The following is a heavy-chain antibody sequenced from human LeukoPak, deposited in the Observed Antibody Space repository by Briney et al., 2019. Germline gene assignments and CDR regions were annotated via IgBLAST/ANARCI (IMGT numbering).Heavy chain of an antibody. CDR1: GGTISTSSYY. Sequence: SETLSLTCTVSGGTISTSSYYWGWIRQPPGKGREWMGSIYYSGSTYYNPSLKSRVTISVDTSKNQFSLKLSSVTAADTAVYYCARLVGCSSTSCYVIGWFDPWGQGTLVTVSS. J-gene: IGHJ5*02. CDR3: ARLVGCSSTSCYVIGWFDP. D-gene: IGHD2-2*01. V-gene: IGHV4-39*01. CDR2: IYYSGST.